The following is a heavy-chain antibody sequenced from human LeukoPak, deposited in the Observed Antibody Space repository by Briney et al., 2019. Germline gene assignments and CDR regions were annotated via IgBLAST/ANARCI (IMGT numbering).Heavy chain of an antibody. J-gene: IGHJ6*02. CDR2: ISYDGSNK. CDR1: GFTFSSYA. V-gene: IGHV3-30*04. D-gene: IGHD3-22*01. CDR3: ARDLGGYHNSSGYYYHGMDV. Sequence: GGSLRLCCAASGFTFSSYAMHWVRQAPGKGLEWVAVISYDGSNKYYADSVKGRFTISRDNSKNTLYLQMNSLRAEDTAVYYCARDLGGYHNSSGYYYHGMDVWGQGTTVTVSS.